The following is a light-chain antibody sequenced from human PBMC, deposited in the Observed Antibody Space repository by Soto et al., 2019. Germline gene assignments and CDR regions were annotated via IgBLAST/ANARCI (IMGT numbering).Light chain of an antibody. V-gene: IGLV2-14*01. J-gene: IGLJ3*02. CDR3: SSYTTSSTLV. CDR1: SNDVGPYNY. Sequence: QSALTQPASVSGSPGQSITISCTGTSNDVGPYNYVSWYQHHPGKAPKLLIYEVTKRPSGVSNRFSGSKSGNTASLTISGLQAEDEADYYCSSYTTSSTLVFGGGTKLTVL. CDR2: EVT.